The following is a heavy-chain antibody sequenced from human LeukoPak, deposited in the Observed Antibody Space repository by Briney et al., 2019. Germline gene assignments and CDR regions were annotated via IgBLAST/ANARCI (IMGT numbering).Heavy chain of an antibody. CDR3: ARDGGSAFGDF. Sequence: SQTLSLTCALSGDSVSSNTVTWNWIRHSPSRGLEWLGRTHYRSKWGNDFAPSVKGRISINPDTSKNQISLQLNSVTPEDTAVYYCARDGGSAFGDFWGQGILVTVSS. J-gene: IGHJ4*02. V-gene: IGHV6-1*01. CDR2: THYRSKWGN. CDR1: GDSVSSNTVT. D-gene: IGHD3-10*01.